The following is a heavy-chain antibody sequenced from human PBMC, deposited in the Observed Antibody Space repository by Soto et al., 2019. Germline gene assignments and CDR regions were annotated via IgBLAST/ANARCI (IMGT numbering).Heavy chain of an antibody. CDR2: INPNSGGT. Sequence: GASGKVSWKASGYTFRGFYMQWVRQAPGQGLEWMGWINPNSGGTKSAEKFQGRVTMTRDTSISTAYMELSRLTSDDTAVYYCASAEGAGRVGHDFWGRGTRVPVSS. CDR1: GYTFRGFY. D-gene: IGHD6-19*01. CDR3: ASAEGAGRVGHDF. J-gene: IGHJ4*01. V-gene: IGHV1-2*02.